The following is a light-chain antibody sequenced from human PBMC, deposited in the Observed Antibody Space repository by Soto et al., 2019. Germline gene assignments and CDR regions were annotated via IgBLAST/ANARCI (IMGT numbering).Light chain of an antibody. J-gene: IGKJ4*01. CDR1: QSVTNNY. Sequence: EIVLTQSPGTLSLSPGERATLSCRASQSVTNNYLAWYQQKPGQAPRLLIYGASSRATGIPDRFSGSGSGTDFTLTISRLEPEDFAVYSCQLYGSSPLTFGGGTKVDIK. CDR3: QLYGSSPLT. CDR2: GAS. V-gene: IGKV3-20*01.